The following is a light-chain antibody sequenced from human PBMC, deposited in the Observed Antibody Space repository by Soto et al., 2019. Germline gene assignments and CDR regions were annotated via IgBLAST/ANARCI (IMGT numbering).Light chain of an antibody. CDR2: EVN. CDR1: SSEVGYYNL. Sequence: QSALTQPASVSGSPGQSITISCTGTSSEVGYYNLVSCYQHHPGKAPKLIIYEVNKRPSGVSNRFSGSKSGNTASLTISGLQAEDEADYHCCSYAGSSTYVFGTGTKVTV. V-gene: IGLV2-23*02. J-gene: IGLJ1*01. CDR3: CSYAGSSTYV.